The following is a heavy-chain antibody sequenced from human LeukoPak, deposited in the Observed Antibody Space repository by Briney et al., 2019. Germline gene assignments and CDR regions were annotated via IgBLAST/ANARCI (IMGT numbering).Heavy chain of an antibody. J-gene: IGHJ6*03. Sequence: SETLSLTCTVSGDSISSSRYYWGWIRQPPGKGLEWIGSISYTGSTNYNPSLKSRVIISVDTSKNQFSLNLSSVTAADTAVYYCARDVTAAYYYYYMDVWGKGTTVTVSS. CDR3: ARDVTAAYYYYYMDV. D-gene: IGHD6-13*01. CDR1: GDSISSSRYY. CDR2: ISYTGST. V-gene: IGHV4-39*07.